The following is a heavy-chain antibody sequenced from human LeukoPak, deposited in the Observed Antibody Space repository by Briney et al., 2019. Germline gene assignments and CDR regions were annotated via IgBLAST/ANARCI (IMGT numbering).Heavy chain of an antibody. CDR2: ISDSGSSI. D-gene: IGHD1-26*01. J-gene: IGHJ4*02. V-gene: IGHV3-48*03. CDR3: ARRLPYYGMDG. Sequence: GGSLRLSCASSGFTFSSYEMNWVRQAPGKGLELVSYISDSGSSIYLADSVKGRFTISRDNAKNSLYLQMNGLRDEDTAVYYCARRLPYYGMDGWGQGTLVTVSS. CDR1: GFTFSSYE.